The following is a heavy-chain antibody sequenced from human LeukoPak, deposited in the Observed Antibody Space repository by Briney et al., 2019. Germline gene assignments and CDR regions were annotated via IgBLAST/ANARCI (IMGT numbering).Heavy chain of an antibody. CDR2: ISSSSSTI. CDR1: GFTFSSSS. D-gene: IGHD3-22*01. Sequence: SGGSLRLSCAASGFTFSSSSMNWVRQAPGKALECVSYISSSSSTIHYAESVKGRFTISRDNAKNSLYLQMNSLRDEDTAVYYCAREMAHYFDSSGYSFWGQGTLVTVSS. J-gene: IGHJ4*02. CDR3: AREMAHYFDSSGYSF. V-gene: IGHV3-48*02.